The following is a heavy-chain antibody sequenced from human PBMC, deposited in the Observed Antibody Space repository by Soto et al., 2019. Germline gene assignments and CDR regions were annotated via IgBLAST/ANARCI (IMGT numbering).Heavy chain of an antibody. CDR1: GFTFSDHY. J-gene: IGHJ4*02. CDR3: IRPMTGTTRGFDY. V-gene: IGHV3-72*01. D-gene: IGHD1-1*01. CDR2: SRNKANSYTT. Sequence: EVQLVESGGGLVQPGGSLRLSCAVSGFTFSDHYMDWVRQAPGKGLEWVGRSRNKANSYTTEYAASVKGRFTISRDDLENSLYLQMDSLKTEDTAVYFCIRPMTGTTRGFDYWGQGTLVTVSS.